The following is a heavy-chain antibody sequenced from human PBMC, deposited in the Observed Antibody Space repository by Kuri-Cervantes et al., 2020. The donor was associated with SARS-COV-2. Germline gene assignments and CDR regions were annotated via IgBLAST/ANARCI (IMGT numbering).Heavy chain of an antibody. V-gene: IGHV4-4*07. Sequence: LRLSCTVSGGSISSYYWSWIRQPAGEGLEWIGRIYTSGSTNYNTSLKSRVTMSVDTSKNQFSLKLTSVTAADTAVYYCASDTVSLKEYFYWYGMDVWGQGTTVTVSS. CDR1: GGSISSYY. D-gene: IGHD3-9*01. CDR2: IYTSGST. J-gene: IGHJ6*02. CDR3: ASDTVSLKEYFYWYGMDV.